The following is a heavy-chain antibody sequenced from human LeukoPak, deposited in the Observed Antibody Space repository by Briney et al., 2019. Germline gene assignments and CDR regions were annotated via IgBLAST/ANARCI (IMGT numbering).Heavy chain of an antibody. CDR1: AFSLNAYN. CDR2: ISSSSSYI. J-gene: IGHJ3*02. V-gene: IGHV3-21*01. CDR3: AREGTKDAFDI. D-gene: IGHD1-1*01. Sequence: PGGSLRLSCAASAFSLNAYNMNWVRQAPGKGLEWVSSISSSSSYIYYADSVKGRFTISRDNAKNSLYLQMNSLRAEDTAVYYCAREGTKDAFDIWGQGTMVTVSS.